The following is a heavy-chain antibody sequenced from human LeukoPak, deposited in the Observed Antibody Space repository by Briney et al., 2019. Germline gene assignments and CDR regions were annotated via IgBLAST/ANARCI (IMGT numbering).Heavy chain of an antibody. Sequence: SETLSLTCTVSGGSISSSSYYWGWIRQPPGKGLEWIGSIYYSGSTYYNPSLKSRVTISVDTSKNQFSLKLSSVTAADTAVYYCARLGCSGGSCYSPYYFDYWGQGTLVTVSS. J-gene: IGHJ4*02. CDR3: ARLGCSGGSCYSPYYFDY. D-gene: IGHD2-15*01. CDR1: GGSISSSSYY. CDR2: IYYSGST. V-gene: IGHV4-39*07.